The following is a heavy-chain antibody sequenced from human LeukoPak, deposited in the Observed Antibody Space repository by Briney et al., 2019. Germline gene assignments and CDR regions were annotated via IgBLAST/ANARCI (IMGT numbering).Heavy chain of an antibody. V-gene: IGHV4-34*01. Sequence: SETLSLTCAVYGGSFSGYYWSWIRQPPGKGLEWIGETNHSGSTNYNPSLKSRVTISVDTSKNQFSLKLSSVTAADTAVYYCARVYRGRRYCSSTSCAIYYYYYMDVWGKGTTVTVSS. D-gene: IGHD2-2*01. CDR1: GGSFSGYY. J-gene: IGHJ6*03. CDR3: ARVYRGRRYCSSTSCAIYYYYYMDV. CDR2: TNHSGST.